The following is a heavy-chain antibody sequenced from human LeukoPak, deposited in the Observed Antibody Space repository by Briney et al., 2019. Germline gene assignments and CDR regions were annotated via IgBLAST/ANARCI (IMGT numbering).Heavy chain of an antibody. D-gene: IGHD3-22*01. Sequence: ASVKVSCKASGYTFTSYGISWVRQASGQGLEWMGWIGAYNGNTNYAQKLQGRVTMTTDTSTSTAYMELRSLRSDDTAVYYCARDLRATYYYDSSSTAFDYWGQGTPVTVSS. CDR3: ARDLRATYYYDSSSTAFDY. CDR2: IGAYNGNT. CDR1: GYTFTSYG. V-gene: IGHV1-18*01. J-gene: IGHJ4*02.